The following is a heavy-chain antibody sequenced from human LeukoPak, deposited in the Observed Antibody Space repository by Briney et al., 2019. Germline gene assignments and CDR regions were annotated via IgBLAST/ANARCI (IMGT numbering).Heavy chain of an antibody. CDR3: ARDYDYFSGHNLDAFDI. CDR2: IKNDGSEE. Sequence: GGSLRLSCAASGFTFSRYWMRWVRQAPGKGLEGVANIKNDGSEEYYVDSVKGRFTISRDNARNSLFLQMDNLRVEDTAVYYCARDYDYFSGHNLDAFDIWGQGTTVTVSS. CDR1: GFTFSRYW. D-gene: IGHD2-15*01. V-gene: IGHV3-7*01. J-gene: IGHJ3*02.